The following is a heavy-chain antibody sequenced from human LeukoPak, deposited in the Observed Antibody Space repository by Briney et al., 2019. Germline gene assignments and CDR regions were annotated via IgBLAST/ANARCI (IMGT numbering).Heavy chain of an antibody. J-gene: IGHJ4*02. CDR3: ARDVGRSYDLDY. D-gene: IGHD3-16*01. CDR2: ISAYNGNT. Sequence: GAAVKVSCKASGYTFTSYGISWVRQAPGQGLEWMGWISAYNGNTDYAQSLQGRVTMTIDTSTSTAYMELRSLRSDDTAVYYCARDVGRSYDLDYWGQGTLVTVSS. CDR1: GYTFTSYG. V-gene: IGHV1-18*01.